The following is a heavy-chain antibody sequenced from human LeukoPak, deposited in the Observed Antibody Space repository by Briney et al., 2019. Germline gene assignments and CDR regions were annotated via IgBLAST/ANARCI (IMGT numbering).Heavy chain of an antibody. V-gene: IGHV1-8*01. CDR1: GYTFTSYD. D-gene: IGHD3-22*01. CDR2: MNPNSGNT. CDR3: ARPMTDYCDRSGYCGLYGL. J-gene: IGHJ4*02. Sequence: ASVKVSCKASGYTFTSYDINWVRQATGQGLEWMGWMNPNSGNTGYAQKFQGRVTMTRNTSISTAYMELSSLRSEDTAVYYCARPMTDYCDRSGYCGLYGLWGQGTLVTVSS.